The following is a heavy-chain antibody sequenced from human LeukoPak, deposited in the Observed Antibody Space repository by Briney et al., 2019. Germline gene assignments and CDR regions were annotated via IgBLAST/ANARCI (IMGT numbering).Heavy chain of an antibody. CDR2: IKQDRSEK. D-gene: IGHD3-3*01. J-gene: IGHJ4*02. V-gene: IGHV3-7*01. CDR1: GFTFSNAW. CDR3: ARLREIPVFGVVTKSTSYFDY. Sequence: QSGGSLRLSCAASGFTFSNAWMSCVRQAPGKGLELVANIKQDRSEKYYVDSVKGRLTISRDNAKNSLYLQMNSLRAEDTAVYYCARLREIPVFGVVTKSTSYFDYWGQGTLVTVSS.